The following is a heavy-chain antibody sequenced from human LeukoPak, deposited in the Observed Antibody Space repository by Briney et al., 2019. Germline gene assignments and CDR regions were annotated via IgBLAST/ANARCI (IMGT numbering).Heavy chain of an antibody. CDR2: ISGSGGST. CDR3: AKDLAGSGSYSFDY. Sequence: VGSLRLSCAASGFTFSNYAMNWVRQAPGRGLEWVSAISGSGGSTYYADSVKVRFTISRDNSKNTLYLQMNSLRAEDTAVYYCAKDLAGSGSYSFDYWGQGTLVAVSS. J-gene: IGHJ4*02. D-gene: IGHD1-26*01. CDR1: GFTFSNYA. V-gene: IGHV3-23*01.